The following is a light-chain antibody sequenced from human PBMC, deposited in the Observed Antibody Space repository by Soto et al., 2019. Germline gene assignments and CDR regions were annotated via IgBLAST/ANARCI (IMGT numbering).Light chain of an antibody. V-gene: IGKV1-27*01. CDR3: HKYNSALLT. CDR2: AAA. J-gene: IGKJ5*01. CDR1: QGIYNY. Sequence: DIQMTQSPSSLSASVGDRVTITCRASQGIYNYLAWYQQKPGKAPKLLIYAAATWEAGVPSRFSGSGSGTDFTRTISSLQPEDVATYYCHKYNSALLTFGQGTRLEIK.